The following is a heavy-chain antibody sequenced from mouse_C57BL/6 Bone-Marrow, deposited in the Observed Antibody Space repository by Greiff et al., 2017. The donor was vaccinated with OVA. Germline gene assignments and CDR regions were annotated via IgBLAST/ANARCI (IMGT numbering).Heavy chain of an antibody. CDR3: ARGAY. Sequence: QVQLQQSGAELVKPGASVKISCKASGYAFSNYWVNWVKQRPGTGLEWIGQIYPGDGDINYNGKFKGKATLTADKSSSTAYMQFSSLTSEDSAVYFGARGAYWGQGTTLTVSS. CDR1: GYAFSNYW. V-gene: IGHV1-80*01. CDR2: IYPGDGDI. J-gene: IGHJ2*01.